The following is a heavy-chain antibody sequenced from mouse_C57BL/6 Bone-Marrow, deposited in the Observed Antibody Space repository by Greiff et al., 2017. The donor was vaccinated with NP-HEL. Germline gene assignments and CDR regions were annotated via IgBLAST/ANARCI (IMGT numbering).Heavy chain of an antibody. V-gene: IGHV1-82*01. J-gene: IGHJ4*01. Sequence: QVQLQQSGPELVKPGASVKISCKASGYAFSSSWMNWVKQRPGKGLEWIGRIYPGDGDTNYNGKFKGKATLTADKSSSTAYMQLSSLTSEDSAVYFCARSGMDYWGQGTSVTVSS. CDR2: IYPGDGDT. CDR1: GYAFSSSW. D-gene: IGHD4-1*01. CDR3: ARSGMDY.